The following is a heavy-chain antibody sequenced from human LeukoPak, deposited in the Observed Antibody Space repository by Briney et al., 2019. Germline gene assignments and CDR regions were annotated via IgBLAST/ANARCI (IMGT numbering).Heavy chain of an antibody. CDR2: INPNSGGT. J-gene: IGHJ6*04. CDR1: GYTFTGYY. CDR3: ARGDILTGYYLYYYGMDV. D-gene: IGHD3-9*01. Sequence: ASVKVSCKASGYTFTGYYMHWVRQAPGQGLEWMGWINPNSGGTNYAQKSQGWVTMTRDTSISTAYMELSRLRSDDTAVYYWARGDILTGYYLYYYGMDVWGKGTTVTVSS. V-gene: IGHV1-2*04.